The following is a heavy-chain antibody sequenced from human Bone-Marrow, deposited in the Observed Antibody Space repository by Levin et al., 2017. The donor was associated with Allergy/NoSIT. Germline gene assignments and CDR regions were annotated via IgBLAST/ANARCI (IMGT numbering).Heavy chain of an antibody. CDR3: ARGITVFGVVLAVNDAFDI. J-gene: IGHJ3*02. D-gene: IGHD3-3*01. CDR2: IYHRGST. Sequence: SQTLSLTCTVSNYSISDGHYWGWIRQPPGKGLEWFGNIYHRGSTYYNPSLKSRVTMSVDTSNNQFSLKLSSVTAADTAVYYCARGITVFGVVLAVNDAFDIWGQGTMVTVSS. V-gene: IGHV4-38-2*02. CDR1: NYSISDGHY.